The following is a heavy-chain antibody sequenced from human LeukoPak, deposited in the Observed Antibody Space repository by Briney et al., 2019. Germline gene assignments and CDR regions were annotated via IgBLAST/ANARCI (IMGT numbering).Heavy chain of an antibody. Sequence: PSETLSLTCTVSGGPISSYYWSWIRQPPGKGLEWIGYIYYSGSTNYNPSLKSRVTISVDTSKNQFSLKLSSVTAADTAVYYCARLGGYSYGVDYWGQGTLVTVSS. V-gene: IGHV4-59*08. CDR3: ARLGGYSYGVDY. D-gene: IGHD5-18*01. CDR2: IYYSGST. J-gene: IGHJ4*02. CDR1: GGPISSYY.